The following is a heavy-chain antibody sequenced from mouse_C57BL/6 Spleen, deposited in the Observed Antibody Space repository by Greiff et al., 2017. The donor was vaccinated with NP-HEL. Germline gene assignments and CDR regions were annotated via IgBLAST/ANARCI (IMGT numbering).Heavy chain of an antibody. V-gene: IGHV1-61*01. D-gene: IGHD1-1*01. CDR2: IYPSDSET. J-gene: IGHJ2*01. Sequence: QVQLQQPGAELVRPGSSVKLSCKASGYTFTSYWMDWVKQRPGQGLEWIGNIYPSDSETHYNQKFKDKATLTVDKSSSTAYMQLSSLTSEDSAVYYCARTTVPYFEYWGQGTTLTVSS. CDR1: GYTFTSYW. CDR3: ARTTVPYFEY.